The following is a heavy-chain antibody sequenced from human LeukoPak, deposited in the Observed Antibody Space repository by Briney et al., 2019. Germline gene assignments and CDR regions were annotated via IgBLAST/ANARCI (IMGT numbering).Heavy chain of an antibody. V-gene: IGHV3-74*01. CDR1: GFTSSSYW. CDR3: AAEWELTSALDY. Sequence: GGSLRLSCAASGFTSSSYWMHWVRQAPGKGLVWVSRINSDGSSTSYADSVKGRFTISRDNAKNTLYLKMNSLRAEDTAVYYCAAEWELTSALDYWGQGTLVTVSS. D-gene: IGHD1-26*01. J-gene: IGHJ4*02. CDR2: INSDGSST.